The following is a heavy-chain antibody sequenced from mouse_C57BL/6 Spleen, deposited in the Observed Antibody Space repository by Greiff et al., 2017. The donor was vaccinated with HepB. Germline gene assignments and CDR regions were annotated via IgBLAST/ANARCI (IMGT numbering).Heavy chain of an antibody. V-gene: IGHV1-9*01. Sequence: QVQLQQSGAELMKPGASVKLSCKATGYTFTGYWIEWVKQRPGHGLEWIGEILPGSGSTNYNEKFKGKATFTADTSSNTAYMQLSSLTTEDSAIYYCARWGSYYGSSYWYFDVWGTGTTVTVSS. D-gene: IGHD1-1*01. CDR1: GYTFTGYW. J-gene: IGHJ1*03. CDR2: ILPGSGST. CDR3: ARWGSYYGSSYWYFDV.